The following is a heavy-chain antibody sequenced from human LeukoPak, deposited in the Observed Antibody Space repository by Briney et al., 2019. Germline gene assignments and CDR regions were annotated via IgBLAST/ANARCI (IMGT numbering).Heavy chain of an antibody. CDR3: AGVTSSSVHFDY. CDR2: IHYSEST. CDR1: GXSIGSGGYY. V-gene: IGHV4-31*03. J-gene: IGHJ4*02. D-gene: IGHD2-21*02. Sequence: NPSQTLSLTCTVSGXSIGSGGYYWSWIRQHPGKGLEWIGYIHYSESTNYNPSLKSRLTMSIDTSKDQFSLNLSSVTAADTAVYYCAGVTSSSVHFDYWGQGTLVTVSS.